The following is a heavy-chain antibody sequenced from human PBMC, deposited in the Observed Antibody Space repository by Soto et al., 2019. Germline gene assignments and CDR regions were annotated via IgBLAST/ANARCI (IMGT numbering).Heavy chain of an antibody. J-gene: IGHJ5*02. CDR2: IYPGDSDT. Sequence: VPLKNCCTGSAYTFTSYFIALMRQKPGKGLEWMGIIYPGDSDTRYSPSFQGQVTISADKSITTAYLQWSSLKASDTAMYYCARGYCTTTICDPWFDPWGQGTLVKVS. CDR1: AYTFTSYF. D-gene: IGHD2-2*01. CDR3: ARGYCTTTICDPWFDP. V-gene: IGHV5-51*01.